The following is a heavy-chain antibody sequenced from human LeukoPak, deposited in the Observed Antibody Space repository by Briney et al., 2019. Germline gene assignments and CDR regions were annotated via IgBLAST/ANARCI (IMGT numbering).Heavy chain of an antibody. CDR3: ARGPAAGRGTGY. CDR2: ISDSGGS. V-gene: IGHV4-61*01. D-gene: IGHD6-13*01. Sequence: KPSETLSLTCSVSGGSVSSGMSYWSWIRQPPGEGLEWIAYISDSGGSDYNPSLRGRVTISLDTSKNQFSLRLTSVTAAGTAVYYCARGPAAGRGTGYWGQGTLVTVSS. J-gene: IGHJ4*02. CDR1: GGSVSSGMSY.